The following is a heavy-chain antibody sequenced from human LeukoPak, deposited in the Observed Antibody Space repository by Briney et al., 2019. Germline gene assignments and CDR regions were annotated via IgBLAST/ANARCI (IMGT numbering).Heavy chain of an antibody. D-gene: IGHD3-16*02. J-gene: IGHJ4*02. Sequence: SETLSLTCTVSGGSISSSSYSWGWIRQPPGKGLEWIGSIYYSGSTYYNPSLKSRVTISVDTSKNQFSLKLSSVTAADTAVYYCARPYGYDYVWGSYRFDYWGQGTLVTVSS. CDR3: ARPYGYDYVWGSYRFDY. V-gene: IGHV4-39*01. CDR1: GGSISSSSYS. CDR2: IYYSGST.